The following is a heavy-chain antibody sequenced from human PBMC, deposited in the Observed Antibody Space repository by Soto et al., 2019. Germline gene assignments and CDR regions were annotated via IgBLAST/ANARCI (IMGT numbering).Heavy chain of an antibody. J-gene: IGHJ5*02. V-gene: IGHV4-30-4*01. CDR2: IYYSGST. CDR3: ARVETIPWFDP. D-gene: IGHD2-2*02. CDR1: GGSISSVDYY. Sequence: SETLSLTCTVSGGSISSVDYYWSWIRQPPGEGLEWIGYIYYSGSTYYNPSLKSRVTISVDTSKNQFSLKLSSVTAADTAVYYCARVETIPWFDPWGQGTLVTVSS.